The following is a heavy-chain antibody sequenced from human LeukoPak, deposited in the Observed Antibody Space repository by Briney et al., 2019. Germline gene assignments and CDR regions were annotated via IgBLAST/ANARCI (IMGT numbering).Heavy chain of an antibody. D-gene: IGHD1-26*01. CDR3: ARERGPHRWELHI. CDR1: GFTFSSYA. Sequence: GGSLRLSCAASGFTFSSYAMSWVRQAPGKGLEWVSAISGSGGSTYHADSVKGRFTISRDNSKNTLYLQMNSLRAEDTAVYYCARERGPHRWELHIWGQGTMVTVSS. J-gene: IGHJ3*02. CDR2: ISGSGGST. V-gene: IGHV3-23*01.